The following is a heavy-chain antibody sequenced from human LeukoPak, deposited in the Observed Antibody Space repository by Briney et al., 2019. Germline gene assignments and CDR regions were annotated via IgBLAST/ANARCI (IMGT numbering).Heavy chain of an antibody. CDR2: INHSGST. D-gene: IGHD1-26*01. CDR1: GGSFSGYY. CDR3: ARGSSNSGSPSDY. V-gene: IGHV4-34*01. Sequence: SETLSLTCAVYGGSFSGYYWSWIRQPPGKGLEWIGEINHSGSTNYNPSLKSRVTISVDTSKNQFSLKLSSVTAADTAVCYCARGSSNSGSPSDYWGQGTLVTVSS. J-gene: IGHJ4*02.